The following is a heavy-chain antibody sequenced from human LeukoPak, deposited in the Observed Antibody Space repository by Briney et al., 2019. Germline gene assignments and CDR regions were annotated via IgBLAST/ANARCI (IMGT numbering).Heavy chain of an antibody. D-gene: IGHD3-22*01. V-gene: IGHV3-48*03. J-gene: IGHJ4*02. CDR3: ARGGYYYDSSAYVSLDF. Sequence: GGSLRLSCAASGFTFSSYDINWVRQAPGKGLEWVSYISSSGSTMYYADSVKGRFTISRDNAKNSLYLQMNSLRAEDTAVYYCARGGYYYDSSAYVSLDFWGQGTLVTVSS. CDR1: GFTFSSYD. CDR2: ISSSGSTM.